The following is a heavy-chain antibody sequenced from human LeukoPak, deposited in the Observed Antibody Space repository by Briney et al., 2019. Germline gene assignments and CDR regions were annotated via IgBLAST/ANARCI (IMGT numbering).Heavy chain of an antibody. V-gene: IGHV4-39*07. D-gene: IGHD5-18*01. CDR3: ARGSRGYSYG. J-gene: IGHJ4*02. CDR2: IFYSGRT. Sequence: SETLSLTCTVSGGSISSGTYYWGWIRQPPGKGLEWIGSIFYSGRTYYNPSLKSQVTISVDTSKNQFSLKLSSVTAAGTAVYYCARGSRGYSYGWGQGTLVTVSS. CDR1: GGSISSGTYY.